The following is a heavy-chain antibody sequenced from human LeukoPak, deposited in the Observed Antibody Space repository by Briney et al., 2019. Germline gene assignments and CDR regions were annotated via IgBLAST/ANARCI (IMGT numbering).Heavy chain of an antibody. CDR3: ARDYYGSGSYE. Sequence: QPGGSLRLSCAASRFTVSSNYMSWVCQAPGKGLERVSIIYSGGSTYYADSVKGRFTISRDNSKNTLYLQMNTLGAEDTAVYYCARDYYGSGSYEWGQGTLVTVSS. D-gene: IGHD3-10*01. CDR1: RFTVSSNY. V-gene: IGHV3-53*01. J-gene: IGHJ4*02. CDR2: IYSGGST.